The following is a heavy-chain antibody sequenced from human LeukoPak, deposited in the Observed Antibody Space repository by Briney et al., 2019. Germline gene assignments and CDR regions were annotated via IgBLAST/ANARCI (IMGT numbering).Heavy chain of an antibody. CDR3: AKARYSYDAFDI. V-gene: IGHV3-30*02. CDR1: GFTFSSYG. D-gene: IGHD5-18*01. CDR2: IRYDGSNK. Sequence: GGSLRLSCAASGFTFSSYGMHWVRQAPGKGLEWVAFIRYDGSNKYYADSVKGRFTISRDNSKNTLYLQMNSLRAEDTAVYYCAKARYSYDAFDIWGQGTMVTVPS. J-gene: IGHJ3*02.